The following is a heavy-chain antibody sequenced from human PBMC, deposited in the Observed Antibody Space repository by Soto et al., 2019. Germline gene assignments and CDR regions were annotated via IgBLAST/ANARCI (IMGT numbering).Heavy chain of an antibody. V-gene: IGHV3-30-3*01. CDR3: ARHILNGYNYGDY. CDR1: GFTFSSYA. D-gene: IGHD5-12*01. Sequence: GGSLRLSCAASGFTFSSYAMHWVRQAPGKGLEWVAVISYDGSNKYYADSVKGRFTISRDNSKNTLYLQMNSLRAEDTAVYYCARHILNGYNYGDYWGQGTLVTVSS. CDR2: ISYDGSNK. J-gene: IGHJ4*02.